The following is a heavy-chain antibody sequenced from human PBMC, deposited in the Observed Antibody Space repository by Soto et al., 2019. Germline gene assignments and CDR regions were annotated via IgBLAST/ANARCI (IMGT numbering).Heavy chain of an antibody. D-gene: IGHD3-10*01. J-gene: IGHJ3*02. CDR3: AKDIVVAPDLGCCAFDI. V-gene: IGHV3-9*01. Sequence: EVQLVESGGGLVQPGRSLRLSCAASGFTFDDYAMHWVRQAQGKGLEWVSGIGWKSGSRGYADSVRGQFTIFRDNSKNSLYLQMNSLGAEDTALYYCAKDIVVAPDLGCCAFDIWGPGTMVTVSS. CDR2: IGWKSGSR. CDR1: GFTFDDYA.